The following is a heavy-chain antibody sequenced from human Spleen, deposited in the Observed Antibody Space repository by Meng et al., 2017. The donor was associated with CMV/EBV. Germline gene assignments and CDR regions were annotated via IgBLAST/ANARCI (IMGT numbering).Heavy chain of an antibody. Sequence: GESLKISCAASGFTFSTYGMHWVRQAPGKGLEWVAFIRYDGSNKYYADSVKGRFTISRDNSKNMLYLQMNSLRAEDTAVYYCARDNLPITIFGVVMNKHDYWGQGTLVTVSS. CDR1: GFTFSTYG. CDR3: ARDNLPITIFGVVMNKHDY. D-gene: IGHD3-3*01. J-gene: IGHJ4*02. CDR2: IRYDGSNK. V-gene: IGHV3-30*02.